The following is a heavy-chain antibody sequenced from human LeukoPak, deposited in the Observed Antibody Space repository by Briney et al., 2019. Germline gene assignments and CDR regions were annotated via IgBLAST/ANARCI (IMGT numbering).Heavy chain of an antibody. CDR3: ARDYGGTSGWYFDL. V-gene: IGHV4-39*07. J-gene: IGHJ2*01. CDR2: IYYTGST. Sequence: SETLSLTCTVSGGSISSSNYYGGWIRQPPGKGLEWIGNIYYTGSTYYNPSLKSRVTISVDTSKNQFSLKLSSVTAADTAVYYCARDYGGTSGWYFDLWGRGTLVTVSS. D-gene: IGHD4-23*01. CDR1: GGSISSSNYY.